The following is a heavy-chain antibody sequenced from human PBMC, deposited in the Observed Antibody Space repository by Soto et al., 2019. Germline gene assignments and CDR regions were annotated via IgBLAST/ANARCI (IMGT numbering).Heavy chain of an antibody. CDR2: IKEDGSEK. J-gene: IGHJ4*02. CDR3: ARDKAYYDSSGYHSVFDY. Sequence: GESLKISCAASGFTFSSYWMSWVRQAPDKGLEWVANIKEDGSEKYYGDSVKGRFTISRDNTKNSLYLQMNSLRTEDTAVYYCARDKAYYDSSGYHSVFDYWGQGTLVTVSS. D-gene: IGHD3-22*01. V-gene: IGHV3-7*03. CDR1: GFTFSSYW.